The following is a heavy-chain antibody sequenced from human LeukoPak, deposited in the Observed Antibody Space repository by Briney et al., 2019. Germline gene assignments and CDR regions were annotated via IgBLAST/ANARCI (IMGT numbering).Heavy chain of an antibody. CDR1: GFTFSGSA. Sequence: GGSLRLSCVASGFTFSGSAMHWVRQASGKGLEWVGRIRTKANSYATVYAASVKGRFTISGDDSKNMAYLQMNSLKTEDTAVYYCTGNYGGGDYWGQGTLVTVSS. J-gene: IGHJ4*02. CDR3: TGNYGGGDY. V-gene: IGHV3-73*01. D-gene: IGHD4-17*01. CDR2: IRTKANSYAT.